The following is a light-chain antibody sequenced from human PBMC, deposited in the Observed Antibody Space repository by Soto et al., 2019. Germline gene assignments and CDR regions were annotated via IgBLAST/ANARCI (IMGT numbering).Light chain of an antibody. CDR1: SGHSTYA. J-gene: IGLJ2*01. CDR2: VDNDGSH. Sequence: QSVLAQSPSASASLGASVKLTCTLSSGHSTYAIAWHQQHPEKGPRYLMKVDNDGSHIKGDGIPDRFSGSSSGAERYLTISSLQSDDEADYYCQTWGAGIRVFGGGTKVTVL. V-gene: IGLV4-69*02. CDR3: QTWGAGIRV.